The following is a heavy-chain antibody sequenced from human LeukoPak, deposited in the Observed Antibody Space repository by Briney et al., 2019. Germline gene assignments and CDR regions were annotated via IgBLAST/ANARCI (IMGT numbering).Heavy chain of an antibody. V-gene: IGHV1-2*02. D-gene: IGHD6-19*01. Sequence: ASVKVSCKASGYTFTGYYMHWVRQAPGQELEWMGWINPNSGGTNYAQKFQGRVTMTRDTSISTAYMELSRLRSDDTAVYYCAREAVAGTSPLDYYYYYMDVWGKGTTVTVSS. CDR2: INPNSGGT. CDR1: GYTFTGYY. J-gene: IGHJ6*03. CDR3: AREAVAGTSPLDYYYYYMDV.